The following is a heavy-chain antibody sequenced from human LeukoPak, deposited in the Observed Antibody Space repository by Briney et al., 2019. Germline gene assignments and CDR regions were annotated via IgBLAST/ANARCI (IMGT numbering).Heavy chain of an antibody. CDR2: IYYSGST. Sequence: WVRQAPGKGLEWIGSIYYSGSTYYNPSLKSRVTISVDTSKNQFSLKLSSVTAADTAVYYCARLRGLGPSDAFDIWGQGTMVTVSS. J-gene: IGHJ3*02. CDR3: ARLRGLGPSDAFDI. V-gene: IGHV4-39*01. D-gene: IGHD2-15*01.